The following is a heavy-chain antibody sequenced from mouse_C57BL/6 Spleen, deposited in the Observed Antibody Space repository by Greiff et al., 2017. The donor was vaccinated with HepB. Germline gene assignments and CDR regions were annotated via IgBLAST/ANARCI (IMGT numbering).Heavy chain of an antibody. CDR3: AREGYNWFAD. Sequence: EVKLMESGGGLVKPGGSLKLSCAASGFTFSSYAMSWVRQTPEKRLEWVATISDGGSYTYYPDNVKGRFTISRDNAKNNLYLQMSHLKSEDTAMYYCAREGYNWFADWGQGTLVTVSA. D-gene: IGHD1-3*01. V-gene: IGHV5-4*01. CDR2: ISDGGSYT. CDR1: GFTFSSYA. J-gene: IGHJ3*01.